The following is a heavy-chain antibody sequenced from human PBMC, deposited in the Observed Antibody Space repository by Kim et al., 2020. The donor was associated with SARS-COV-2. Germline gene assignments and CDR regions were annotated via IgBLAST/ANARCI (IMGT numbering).Heavy chain of an antibody. CDR3: ARDRSYFSY. J-gene: IGHJ4*03. Sequence: SETLSLTCTVSGGSISSHYWSWIRQPPGKGLEWIGYIHYSGSTNYNPSLKSRVTISVDTSKNQFSLKLSSVTAADTAVYYCARDRSYFSYWGQGTLGTVS. CDR2: IHYSGST. V-gene: IGHV4-59*11. CDR1: GGSISSHY.